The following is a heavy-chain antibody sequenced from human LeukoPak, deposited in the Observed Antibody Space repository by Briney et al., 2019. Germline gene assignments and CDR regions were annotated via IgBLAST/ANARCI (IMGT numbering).Heavy chain of an antibody. V-gene: IGHV3-7*01. D-gene: IGHD3-9*01. Sequence: GGSLRLSCVASGFSFSSYTMSWVRQAPGKGLEWVAKMKEDGSDINYVDSVKGRFTICRDNAKNSLCLQMSSLRAEDTAVYYCARGGARYLDNWGQGTLVTVSS. J-gene: IGHJ4*02. CDR1: GFSFSSYT. CDR2: MKEDGSDI. CDR3: ARGGARYLDN.